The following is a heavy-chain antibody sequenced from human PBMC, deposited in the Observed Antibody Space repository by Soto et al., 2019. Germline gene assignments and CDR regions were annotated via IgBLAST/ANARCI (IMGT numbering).Heavy chain of an antibody. V-gene: IGHV1-69*13. J-gene: IGHJ3*02. CDR1: GGTFSSYA. D-gene: IGHD3-22*01. CDR3: ARGGHYYDSSGYYTDAFDI. CDR2: IIPIFGTA. Sequence: SVKVSCKASGGTFSSYAISWVRQAPGQGLEWMGGIIPIFGTANYAQKFQGRVTITADGSTSTAYMELSSLRSEDTAVYYCARGGHYYDSSGYYTDAFDIWGQGTMVTV.